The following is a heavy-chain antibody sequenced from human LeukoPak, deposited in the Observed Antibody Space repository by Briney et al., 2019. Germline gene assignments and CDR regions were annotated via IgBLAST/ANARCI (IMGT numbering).Heavy chain of an antibody. CDR2: ISAYNGNT. CDR3: ARPAAPGYDAFDI. J-gene: IGHJ3*02. CDR1: GYTFTSYG. D-gene: IGHD2-2*01. V-gene: IGHV1-18*01. Sequence: GASVKVSCKASGYTFTSYGINWVRQAPGQGLEWMGWISAYNGNTNYAQRLQGRVTMTTDTSTSTAYMELRSLRSDDTAVYYCARPAAPGYDAFDIWGQGTMVTVSS.